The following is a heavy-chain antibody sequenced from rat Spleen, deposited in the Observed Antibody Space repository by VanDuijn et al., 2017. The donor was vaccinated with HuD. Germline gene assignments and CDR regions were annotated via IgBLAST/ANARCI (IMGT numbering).Heavy chain of an antibody. D-gene: IGHD1-12*02. V-gene: IGHV3-3*01. CDR1: GYSITSGYG. J-gene: IGHJ3*01. CDR3: ARSDGVHYYLPFAD. CDR2: INSAGTT. Sequence: EVQLQESGPGLVKPSQSLSLTCSVTGYSITSGYGWNWIREFPGNKLEWMGYINSAGTTNYNPSLKSRISISRDTSKNQFFVQINSITTEDTATYYCARSDGVHYYLPFADWGQGTLVTVSS.